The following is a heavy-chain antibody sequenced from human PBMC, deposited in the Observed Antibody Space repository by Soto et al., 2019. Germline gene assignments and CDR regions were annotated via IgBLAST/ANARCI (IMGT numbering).Heavy chain of an antibody. CDR2: ISGSGDYT. CDR3: AKDSRSHPQGWFDP. V-gene: IGHV3-23*01. CDR1: GFTFSSYA. Sequence: EVQLLESGGRLVQPGASLRLSCATSGFTFSSYAMTCVRQDPGKALEWVSSISGSGDYTYFADSVKGRFTISRDNSKDTLYLQMSSLRVEDTAIYYCAKDSRSHPQGWFDPWGQGTLVTVSS. D-gene: IGHD2-15*01. J-gene: IGHJ5*02.